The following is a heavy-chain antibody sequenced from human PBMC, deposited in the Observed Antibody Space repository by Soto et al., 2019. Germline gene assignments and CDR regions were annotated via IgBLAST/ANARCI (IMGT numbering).Heavy chain of an antibody. CDR3: ARALCGGSCYEYNWFEP. D-gene: IGHD2-15*01. Sequence: ASVKVSCKASGYTFTSYYMHWVRQAPGQGLEWMGIINPSGGSTSYAQKFQGRVTMTRDTSKSTVYMELSSLRSEDTAVYYCARALCGGSCYEYNWFEPWGQGTLVSVSS. CDR1: GYTFTSYY. V-gene: IGHV1-46*01. CDR2: INPSGGST. J-gene: IGHJ5*02.